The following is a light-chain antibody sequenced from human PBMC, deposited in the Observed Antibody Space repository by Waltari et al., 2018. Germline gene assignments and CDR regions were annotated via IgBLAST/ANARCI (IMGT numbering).Light chain of an antibody. CDR2: DAS. J-gene: IGKJ2*01. CDR3: QQSNNWPYT. CDR1: QSVGNK. Sequence: ELEMTHSPATLSVSPGERATVPCRSSQSVGNKLAWYQQKPGQAPRLLFYDASTRATGIPVRFSGSGSGTEFTLTISSLQSEDFAVYYCQQSNNWPYTFGQGTKLEIK. V-gene: IGKV3-15*01.